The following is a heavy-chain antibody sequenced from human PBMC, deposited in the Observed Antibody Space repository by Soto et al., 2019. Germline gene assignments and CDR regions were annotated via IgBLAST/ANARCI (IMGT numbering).Heavy chain of an antibody. Sequence: SVKGSCKASGYTFTSYGISWVRQAPVQGLEWMGWISAYNGNTNYAQKLQGRVTMTTDTSTSTAYMELRSLRSDDTAVYYCARDDYGDYTRRFYYYYYGMDVWGQGTTVTVSS. CDR3: ARDDYGDYTRRFYYYYYGMDV. CDR1: GYTFTSYG. V-gene: IGHV1-18*01. CDR2: ISAYNGNT. J-gene: IGHJ6*02. D-gene: IGHD4-17*01.